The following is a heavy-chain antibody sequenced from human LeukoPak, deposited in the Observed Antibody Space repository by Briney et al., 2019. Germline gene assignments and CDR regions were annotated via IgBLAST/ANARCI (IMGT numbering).Heavy chain of an antibody. CDR3: ARRGKYYYDSSGPYYFDY. J-gene: IGHJ4*02. CDR1: GGSISSSSYY. CDR2: IYYSGST. D-gene: IGHD3-22*01. V-gene: IGHV4-39*01. Sequence: SETLSLTCTVSGGSISSSSYYWGWIRQPPGKGLEWIGSIYYSGSTYYNPSLKSRVTISVDTSKNQFSLKLSSVTAADTAVYYCARRGKYYYDSSGPYYFDYWGQGTLVTVSS.